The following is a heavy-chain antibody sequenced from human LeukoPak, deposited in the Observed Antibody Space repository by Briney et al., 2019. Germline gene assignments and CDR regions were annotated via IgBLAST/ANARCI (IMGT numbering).Heavy chain of an antibody. V-gene: IGHV1-2*02. CDR2: TNPNSGGT. J-gene: IGHJ4*02. D-gene: IGHD6-13*01. CDR3: ARGGDSSSWFTSPDY. Sequence: ASVKVSCKASGYTFTGYYMHWVRQAPGQGLEWMGWTNPNSGGTNYAQKFQGRVTMTRDTSINTSYMDLSRLRSDDTAVYYCARGGDSSSWFTSPDYWGQGTLVTVSS. CDR1: GYTFTGYY.